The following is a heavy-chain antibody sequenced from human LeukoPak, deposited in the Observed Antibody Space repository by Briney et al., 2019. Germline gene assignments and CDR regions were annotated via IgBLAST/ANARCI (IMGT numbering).Heavy chain of an antibody. Sequence: ASVKVSCKASGCTFTGYYMHWVRQAPGQGLEWMGWINPNSGGTNYAQKFQGRVTMTRDTSISTAYMELSRLRSDDTAVYYCARDRWFGELFAAPAGTWGQGTLVTVSS. CDR3: ARDRWFGELFAAPAGT. J-gene: IGHJ5*02. CDR1: GCTFTGYY. CDR2: INPNSGGT. V-gene: IGHV1-2*02. D-gene: IGHD3-10*01.